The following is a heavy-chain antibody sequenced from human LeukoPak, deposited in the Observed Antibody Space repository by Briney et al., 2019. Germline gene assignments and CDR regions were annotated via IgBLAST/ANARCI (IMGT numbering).Heavy chain of an antibody. CDR3: ARDQDYYDSSGYRDY. CDR2: IYSGGST. D-gene: IGHD3-22*01. Sequence: GGSLRLSCAASGFTVSSNYMSWVRQTPGKGLEWVSVIYSGGSTYYADSVKGRFTISRDNSKNTLYLQMNSLRAEDTAVYYCARDQDYYDSSGYRDYWGQGTLVTVSS. CDR1: GFTVSSNY. V-gene: IGHV3-53*01. J-gene: IGHJ4*02.